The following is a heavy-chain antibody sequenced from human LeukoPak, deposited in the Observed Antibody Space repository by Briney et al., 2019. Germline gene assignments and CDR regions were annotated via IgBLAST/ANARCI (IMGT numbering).Heavy chain of an antibody. CDR1: GYSFTSYW. V-gene: IGHV5-51*01. J-gene: IGHJ4*02. Sequence: GESLRISCKGFGYSFTSYWIDWVRQMPGTGLEWMGMIYPGDSDTRYSPSFHGQGTISADKSISTAYLQWSSLKASDTAMYYCARAGYYDSSGQYYFDYWGQGTLVTVSS. CDR2: IYPGDSDT. D-gene: IGHD3-22*01. CDR3: ARAGYYDSSGQYYFDY.